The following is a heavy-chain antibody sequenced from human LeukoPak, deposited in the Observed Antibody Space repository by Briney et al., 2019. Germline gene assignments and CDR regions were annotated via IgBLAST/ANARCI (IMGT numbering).Heavy chain of an antibody. CDR2: INSDGRST. CDR3: ARDQLYCTGGICYFDY. D-gene: IGHD2-8*02. CDR1: GFTFSSYW. V-gene: IGHV3-74*01. Sequence: GGSLTLSCAASGFTFSSYWMHWVRQAPGKGLVWVSRINSDGRSTSFADSVKGRFTISRDNAKNTLYLQMNSLRTEDTAVYYCARDQLYCTGGICYFDYWGQGTLVTVSS. J-gene: IGHJ4*02.